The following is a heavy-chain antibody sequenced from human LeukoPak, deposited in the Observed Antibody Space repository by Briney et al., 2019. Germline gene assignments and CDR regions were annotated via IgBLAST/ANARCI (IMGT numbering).Heavy chain of an antibody. CDR1: GGSFSGYY. Sequence: SETLSLACAVYGGSFSGYYWSWIRQPPGKGLEWIGEINHSGSTNYNPSLKSRVTISVDTSKNQFSLKLSSVTAADTAVYYCATDYDGNWNYDYWGQGTLVTVSS. J-gene: IGHJ4*02. CDR3: ATDYDGNWNYDY. D-gene: IGHD4-23*01. V-gene: IGHV4-34*01. CDR2: INHSGST.